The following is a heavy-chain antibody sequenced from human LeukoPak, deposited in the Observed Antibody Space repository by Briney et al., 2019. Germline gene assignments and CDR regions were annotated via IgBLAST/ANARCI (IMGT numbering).Heavy chain of an antibody. CDR2: IYYSGST. V-gene: IGHV4-59*08. CDR3: ASSHYYYDSSPGY. D-gene: IGHD3-22*01. J-gene: IGHJ4*02. CDR1: GGSTSSYY. Sequence: PSETLSLTCTVSGGSTSSYYWSWIRQPPGKGLEWIGYIYYSGSTNYNPSLKSRVTISVDTSKNQFSLKLSSVTAADTAVYYCASSHYYYDSSPGYWGQGTLVTVSS.